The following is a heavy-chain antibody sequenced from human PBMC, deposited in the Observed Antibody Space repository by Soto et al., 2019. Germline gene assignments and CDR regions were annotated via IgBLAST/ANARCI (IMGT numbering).Heavy chain of an antibody. V-gene: IGHV3-64D*08. CDR2: ISNSGGST. CDR1: EVTFSGHA. Sequence: GGPLRLPCGAAEVTFSGHAMHWVRQAPGKGLEYVSGISNSGGSTYHADSVQGRFIISRDNSKDTLYLQMNSVRPEDTAVYYCVKDRTSRTRAFDYWGQGTLVTVSS. J-gene: IGHJ4*02. CDR3: VKDRTSRTRAFDY.